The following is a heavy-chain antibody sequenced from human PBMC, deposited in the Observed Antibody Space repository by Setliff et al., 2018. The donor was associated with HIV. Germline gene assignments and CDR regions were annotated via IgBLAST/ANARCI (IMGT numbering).Heavy chain of an antibody. Sequence: KPSETLSLTCIVSGASFTDHYWSWIRQPPGKGLEWIGYLFHTGDTDYNPSLESRVTISVDRSKNQFSLKLSSVTAADTAVYYCARGVAAAGLWGQGTLVTVSS. CDR2: LFHTGDT. D-gene: IGHD6-13*01. V-gene: IGHV4-59*11. CDR3: ARGVAAAGL. J-gene: IGHJ4*02. CDR1: GASFTDHY.